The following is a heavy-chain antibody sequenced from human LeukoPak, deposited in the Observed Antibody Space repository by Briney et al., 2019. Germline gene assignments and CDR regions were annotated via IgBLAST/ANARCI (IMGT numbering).Heavy chain of an antibody. CDR2: VYTSGST. J-gene: IGHJ6*03. V-gene: IGHV4-4*07. CDR1: GVPISSYY. D-gene: IGHD3-10*01. CDR3: ARGFVSLWDSYGSGSYYSPFYYYYYMDV. Sequence: PSETLSLTCTVSGVPISSYYWIWLGQPAGKGLEWIGRVYTSGSTHYNPSLKSRVTMSVDTSNNQFSLKMTYVYDAGTAVYYFARGFVSLWDSYGSGSYYSPFYYYYYMDVWGKGTTVTISS.